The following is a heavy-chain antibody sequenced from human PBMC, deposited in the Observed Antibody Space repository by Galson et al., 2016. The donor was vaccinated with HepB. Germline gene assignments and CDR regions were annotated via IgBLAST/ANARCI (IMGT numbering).Heavy chain of an antibody. V-gene: IGHV4-39*01. J-gene: IGHJ5*01. D-gene: IGHD3-10*01. CDR2: IYYSGAT. CDR3: ASVHYDYGSPSCIDS. CDR1: GGSISSSSYY. Sequence: ETLSLTCTVSGGSISSSSYYWGWIRQPPGKGLEWIGNIYYSGATYYNPSLKSRVTVSVDTSKNQFSLKLSSVTAADTAVYYCASVHYDYGSPSCIDSWGRGILVTVS.